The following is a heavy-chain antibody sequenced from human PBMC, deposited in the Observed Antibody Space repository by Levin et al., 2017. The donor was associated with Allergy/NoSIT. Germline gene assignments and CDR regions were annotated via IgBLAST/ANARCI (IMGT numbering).Heavy chain of an antibody. D-gene: IGHD3-10*01. V-gene: IGHV3-49*03. CDR1: GFTPADYA. CDR2: IRSKAYGGTT. Sequence: PGGSLRLSCTVSGFTPADYAMSWFRQAPGKGLEWVGFIRSKAYGGTTEYAASVKGRFIISRDESKSIVYLQMNSLKTEDTAVYYCTRAPLWFGEYVGFYWGQGTLVIVSS. CDR3: TRAPLWFGEYVGFY. J-gene: IGHJ4*02.